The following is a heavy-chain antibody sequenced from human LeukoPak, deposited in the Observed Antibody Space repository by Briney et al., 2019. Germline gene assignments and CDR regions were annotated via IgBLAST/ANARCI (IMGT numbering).Heavy chain of an antibody. CDR3: ARRAVDNSYYYYMDV. CDR2: MNPKSGNT. Sequence: ASVKVSCKASGYTFTSYDINWVRQVSGQGLEWMGWMNPKSGNTGYAQKFQGRVTITRNTSISTAYMEVSSLRYEDTAVYYCARRAVDNSYYYYMDVWGKGTTVTVSS. J-gene: IGHJ6*03. D-gene: IGHD6-19*01. CDR1: GYTFTSYD. V-gene: IGHV1-8*03.